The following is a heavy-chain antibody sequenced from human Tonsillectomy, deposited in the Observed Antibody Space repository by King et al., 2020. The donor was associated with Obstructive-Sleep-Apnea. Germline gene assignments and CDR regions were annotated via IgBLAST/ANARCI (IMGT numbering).Heavy chain of an antibody. Sequence: QLQESGPGLVKPSETLSLTCTVSGGSISSSSYYWGWIRQPPGKGLEWIGSIYYSGSTYYNPSLKSRVTISVDTSKNQFSLKLSSVTAADTAVYYCARDTVFGVVIIQSNYFDSWGQGTLVTVSS. J-gene: IGHJ4*02. CDR3: ARDTVFGVVIIQSNYFDS. CDR2: IYYSGST. CDR1: GGSISSSSYY. V-gene: IGHV4-39*07. D-gene: IGHD3-3*01.